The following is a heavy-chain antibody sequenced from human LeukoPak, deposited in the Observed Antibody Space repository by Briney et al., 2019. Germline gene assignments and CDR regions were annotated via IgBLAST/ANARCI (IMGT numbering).Heavy chain of an antibody. CDR2: ISSSGSTI. V-gene: IGHV3-11*01. Sequence: PGGSLRLSCAASGFTFSDYYMSWIRQAPGKGLEWVSYISSSGSTIYYADSVKGRFTISRDNAKNSLYLQMNSLRAEDTAVYYCARDHGSSGWYRTLSVVDYWGQGTLVTVSS. CDR3: ARDHGSSGWYRTLSVVDY. D-gene: IGHD6-19*01. CDR1: GFTFSDYY. J-gene: IGHJ4*02.